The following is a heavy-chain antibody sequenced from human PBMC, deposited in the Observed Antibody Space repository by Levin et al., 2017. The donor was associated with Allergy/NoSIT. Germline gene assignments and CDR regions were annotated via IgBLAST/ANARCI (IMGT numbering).Heavy chain of an antibody. Sequence: ASVKVSCKASGYTFTSYGISWVRQAPGQGLEWMGWISAYNGNTNYAQKLQGRVTMTTDTSTSTAYMELRSLRSDDTAVYYCARDGAQLELHDYYYGMDVWGQGTTVTVSS. D-gene: IGHD1-7*01. CDR3: ARDGAQLELHDYYYGMDV. J-gene: IGHJ6*02. CDR2: ISAYNGNT. V-gene: IGHV1-18*01. CDR1: GYTFTSYG.